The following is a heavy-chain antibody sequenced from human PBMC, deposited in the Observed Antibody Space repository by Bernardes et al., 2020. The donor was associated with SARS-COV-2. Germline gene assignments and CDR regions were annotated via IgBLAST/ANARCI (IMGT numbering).Heavy chain of an antibody. Sequence: GESLKISCKGSGYSFAKYWIGWVRQMPGKGLEWMGVIYPGDSDTRYSPSFQGQVTISADKSITTAYLQWNSLRAADAAMYYCARLTNPRGTAASGTSYYCDFWGQGTLVTVSS. CDR3: ARLTNPRGTAASGTSYYCDF. CDR1: GYSFAKYW. D-gene: IGHD6-13*01. CDR2: IYPGDSDT. V-gene: IGHV5-51*01. J-gene: IGHJ4*02.